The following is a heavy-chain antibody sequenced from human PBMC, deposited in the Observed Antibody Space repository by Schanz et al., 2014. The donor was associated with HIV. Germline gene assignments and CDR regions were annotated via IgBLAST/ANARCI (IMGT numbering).Heavy chain of an antibody. CDR3: ARSSGWGGWTTWDGMDV. V-gene: IGHV1-2*02. CDR2: LDTNTGGT. D-gene: IGHD6-19*01. CDR1: GYSFTAYY. Sequence: QAQLVQSGAEVKKPGASVKASCKASGYSFTAYYIHWVRQAPGQGLEWMGWLDTNTGGTNYARKFQGRLRMTRESTISTVYMDLRRLRSDDMAVYYCARSSGWGGWTTWDGMDVWGQGTTVIVS. J-gene: IGHJ6*02.